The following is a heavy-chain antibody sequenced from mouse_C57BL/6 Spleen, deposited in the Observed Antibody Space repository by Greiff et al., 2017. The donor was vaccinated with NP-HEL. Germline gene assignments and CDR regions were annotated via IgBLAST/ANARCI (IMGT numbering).Heavy chain of an antibody. J-gene: IGHJ1*03. CDR3: AKGSTSWDRFWYFDV. CDR1: GYSITSGYY. Sequence: EVKLQESGPGLVKPSQSLSLTCSVTGYSITSGYYWNWIRQFPGNKLEWMGYISYDGSNNYNPSLKNRISITRDTSKNQFFLKLNSVTTEDTATYYCAKGSTSWDRFWYFDVWGTGTTVTVSS. CDR2: ISYDGSN. V-gene: IGHV3-6*01. D-gene: IGHD4-1*01.